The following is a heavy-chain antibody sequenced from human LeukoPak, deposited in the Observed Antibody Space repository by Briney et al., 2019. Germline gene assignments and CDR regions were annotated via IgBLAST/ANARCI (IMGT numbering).Heavy chain of an antibody. CDR3: TRGAGWLIDY. D-gene: IGHD3-16*01. CDR2: FHNSGTS. CDR1: DDSISDYY. Sequence: SETLSLTCTVSDDSISDYYRGWIRQPPGKGLEWIGYFHNSGTSTYNPSLRSRVTISADTSKNQFSLKLNSLITADTAVYYCTRGAGWLIDYWGQGILVTVSS. J-gene: IGHJ4*02. V-gene: IGHV4-59*01.